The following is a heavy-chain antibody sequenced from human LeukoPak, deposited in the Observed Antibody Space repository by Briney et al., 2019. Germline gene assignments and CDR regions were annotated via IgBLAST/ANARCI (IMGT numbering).Heavy chain of an antibody. CDR3: ANLAGLASSGYYSFGLY. J-gene: IGHJ4*02. Sequence: PGGSLRLSCAASGFTFSSSAISWVRQAPGKGLEWVSTISGSGGSAYYADSVKGRFTISRDNSKNTLYLQMNSLRDEDTAVYYCANLAGLASSGYYSFGLYWGQGTLVTVSS. CDR2: ISGSGGSA. D-gene: IGHD3-22*01. V-gene: IGHV3-23*01. CDR1: GFTFSSSA.